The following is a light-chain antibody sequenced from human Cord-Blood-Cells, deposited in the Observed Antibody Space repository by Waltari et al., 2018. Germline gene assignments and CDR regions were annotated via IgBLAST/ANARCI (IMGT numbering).Light chain of an antibody. Sequence: QSALTQPASVSGSPGQSITISCTGTSRDVGGYNYVSGYQQHPGKAPKLMIYDVSNRPSGVSNRFSGSKSGNTASLTISGLQAEDEADYYCSSYTSSSTRVFGTGTKVTVL. J-gene: IGLJ1*01. V-gene: IGLV2-14*01. CDR3: SSYTSSSTRV. CDR2: DVS. CDR1: SRDVGGYNY.